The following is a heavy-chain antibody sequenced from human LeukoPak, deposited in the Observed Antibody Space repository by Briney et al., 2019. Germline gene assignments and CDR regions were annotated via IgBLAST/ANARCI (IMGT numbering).Heavy chain of an antibody. CDR2: IYTSGNT. V-gene: IGHV4-61*02. J-gene: IGHJ4*02. Sequence: SQTLSLTCTVSSGSISSGSYYWSWIRQPAGKGLEWIGRIYTSGNTNYNPSLKSRVTISVDTSKNQFSLTLSSVTAADTAVYYCARQDNYYDSSGYYYEWGQGTLVTVSS. CDR3: ARQDNYYDSSGYYYE. CDR1: SGSISSGSYY. D-gene: IGHD3-22*01.